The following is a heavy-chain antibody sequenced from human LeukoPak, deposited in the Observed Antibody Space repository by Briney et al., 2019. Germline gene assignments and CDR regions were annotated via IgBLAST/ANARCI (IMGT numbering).Heavy chain of an antibody. CDR1: GFTFSSYW. J-gene: IGHJ6*02. D-gene: IGHD4-11*01. V-gene: IGHV3-74*01. CDR3: AKYYYSNYYYGMDV. Sequence: PGGSLRLSCAASGFTFSSYWMHWVRQAPGKGLVWVSRINSDGSSTSYADSVKGRFTISRDNAKNTLHLQMTRLRAEDTAVYYCAKYYYSNYYYGMDVWGQGTTVTVSS. CDR2: INSDGSST.